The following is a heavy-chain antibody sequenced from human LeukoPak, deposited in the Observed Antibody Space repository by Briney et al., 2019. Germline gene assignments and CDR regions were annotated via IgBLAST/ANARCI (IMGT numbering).Heavy chain of an antibody. D-gene: IGHD2/OR15-2a*01. J-gene: IGHJ4*02. V-gene: IGHV3-23*01. CDR2: TSGSGGST. Sequence: GGSLRLSCAASGFTFSSYAMSWVRQAPGKGLEWVSATSGSGGSTYYADSVKGRFTISRDNSKNTLYLQMNSLRAEDTAVYYCAKGIRFPRGYFDYWGQGTLVTVSS. CDR1: GFTFSSYA. CDR3: AKGIRFPRGYFDY.